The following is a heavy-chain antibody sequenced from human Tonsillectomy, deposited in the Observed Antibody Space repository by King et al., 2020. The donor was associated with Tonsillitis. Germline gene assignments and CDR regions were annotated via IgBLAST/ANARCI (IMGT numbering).Heavy chain of an antibody. CDR1: GGSISSSSDY. D-gene: IGHD6-19*01. CDR2: IYYSGST. Sequence: QLQESGPGLVKPSETLSLTCTVSGGSISSSSDYWGWIRQPPGKGLEWIGSIYYSGSTYYNPPLKSRVTISVDTSKNQFSLKLSSVTAADTAVYYCAGGLLSGLYYFDYWGQGTLVTVSS. V-gene: IGHV4-39*07. J-gene: IGHJ4*02. CDR3: AGGLLSGLYYFDY.